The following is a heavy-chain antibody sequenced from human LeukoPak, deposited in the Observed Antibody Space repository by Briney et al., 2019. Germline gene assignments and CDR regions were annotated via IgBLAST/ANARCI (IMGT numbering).Heavy chain of an antibody. CDR1: GFTFSSYA. J-gene: IGHJ6*02. CDR3: AKSGSCSSTSCYSGLKKYGMDV. Sequence: GESLRLSCAASGFTFSSYAMSWVRQAPGKGLEWVSAISGSGGSTYYADSVKGRFTISRDNSKNTLYLQMNSLRAEDTAVYYCAKSGSCSSTSCYSGLKKYGMDVWGQGTTVTVSS. D-gene: IGHD2-2*01. CDR2: ISGSGGST. V-gene: IGHV3-23*01.